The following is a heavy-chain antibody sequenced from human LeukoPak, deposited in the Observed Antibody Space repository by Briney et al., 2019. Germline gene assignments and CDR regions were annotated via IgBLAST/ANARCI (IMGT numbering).Heavy chain of an antibody. CDR3: ARRSGRRYEY. CDR1: GFTFRSYE. D-gene: IGHD5-24*01. CDR2: ISGGGEST. V-gene: IGHV3-48*03. J-gene: IGHJ4*02. Sequence: GGSLRLSCVASGFTFRSYEMNWVRHAPGRGLEWVSHISGGGESTVYPDAVKGRSTISRDNAKNSLYLQMNSLRVEDTGVYYCARRSGRRYEYWGQGVLVTVSP.